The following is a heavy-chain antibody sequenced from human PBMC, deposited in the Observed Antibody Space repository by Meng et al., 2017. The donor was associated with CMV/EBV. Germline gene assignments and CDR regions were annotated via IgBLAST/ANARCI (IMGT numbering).Heavy chain of an antibody. J-gene: IGHJ3*02. CDR1: GFTFSSYW. CDR3: ARVRDYGGGDCSPGYDDNDI. V-gene: IGHV3-7*01. D-gene: IGHD2-21*01. Sequence: GESLKISCAASGFTFSSYWMSWVRQAPGKGLEWVANIKEDGSEKYYVDSVKGRFTISRDNAKNSLYLQMNRLRAEDTAVYYCARVRDYGGGDCSPGYDDNDIWGQGTMVTVSS. CDR2: IKEDGSEK.